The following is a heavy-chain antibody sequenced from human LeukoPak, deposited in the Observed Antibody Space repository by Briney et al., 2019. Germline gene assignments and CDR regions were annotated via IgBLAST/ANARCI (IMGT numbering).Heavy chain of an antibody. D-gene: IGHD3-10*01. V-gene: IGHV4-39*01. CDR2: IYYSGST. Sequence: PSETLSLTCTVSGGSISSSSYYWGWVRQPPGKGLEWIGSIYYSGSTYYNPSLKSRVTISVDTSKNQFSLKLSSVTAADTAVYYCARHGTNYGSGGRFDYWGQGTLVTVSS. CDR3: ARHGTNYGSGGRFDY. CDR1: GGSISSSSYY. J-gene: IGHJ4*02.